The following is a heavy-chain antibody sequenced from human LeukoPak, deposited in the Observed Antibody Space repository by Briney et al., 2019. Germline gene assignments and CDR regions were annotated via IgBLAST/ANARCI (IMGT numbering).Heavy chain of an antibody. J-gene: IGHJ4*02. CDR2: VNHSGST. V-gene: IGHV4-34*01. Sequence: SETLSLTCAVYGGSFSGYYWSWIRQPPGKGLEWIGEVNHSGSTNYNPSLKSRVTISVDTSKNQFSLKLSSVTAADTAVYYCARGGKGYGPDYWGQGTLVTVSS. D-gene: IGHD4-17*01. CDR3: ARGGKGYGPDY. CDR1: GGSFSGYY.